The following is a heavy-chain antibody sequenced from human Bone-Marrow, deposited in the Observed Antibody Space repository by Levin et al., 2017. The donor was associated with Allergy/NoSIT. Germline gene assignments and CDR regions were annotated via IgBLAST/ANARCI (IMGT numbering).Heavy chain of an antibody. J-gene: IGHJ5*02. D-gene: IGHD2-2*01. Sequence: PGGSLRLSCAASGFTFSSYSMNWVRQAPGKGLEWISYISYSSTTMYYADSVRGRFSISRDNAKNSLYLQMNSLRAEETAVYYCARGVRGGLDPWGQGSLVTVSS. CDR1: GFTFSSYS. CDR3: ARGVRGGLDP. CDR2: ISYSSTTM. V-gene: IGHV3-48*04.